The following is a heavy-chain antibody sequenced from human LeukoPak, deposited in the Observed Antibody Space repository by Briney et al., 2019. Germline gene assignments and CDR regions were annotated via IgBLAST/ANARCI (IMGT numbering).Heavy chain of an antibody. J-gene: IGHJ4*02. D-gene: IGHD6-25*01. CDR1: GLIFSSSW. CDR2: INSDGSSI. Sequence: PGGSLRLSCAASGLIFSSSWMHWVRQAPGKGLVWVSRINSDGSSISYADSVKGRFTISRDNAKNTLYLQMNSLRAEDTAVYYCARLGSQGGVAALDYWGQGTLVTVSS. V-gene: IGHV3-74*01. CDR3: ARLGSQGGVAALDY.